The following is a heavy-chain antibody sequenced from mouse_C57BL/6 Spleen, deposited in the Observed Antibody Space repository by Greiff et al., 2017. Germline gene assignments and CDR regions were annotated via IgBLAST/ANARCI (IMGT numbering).Heavy chain of an antibody. Sequence: VQLQQSGAELVRPGASVTLSCKASGYTFTDYEMHWVKQTPVHGLEWIGAIDPETGGTAYNQKFKGKAILTADKSSSTAYMELRSLTSEDSAVYYCTRYWDYYFDYWGQGTTLTVSS. CDR3: TRYWDYYFDY. V-gene: IGHV1-15*01. D-gene: IGHD4-1*01. CDR1: GYTFTDYE. CDR2: IDPETGGT. J-gene: IGHJ2*01.